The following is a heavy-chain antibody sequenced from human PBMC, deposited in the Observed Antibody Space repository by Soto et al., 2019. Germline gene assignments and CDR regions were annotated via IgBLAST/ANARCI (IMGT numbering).Heavy chain of an antibody. J-gene: IGHJ4*02. Sequence: SVKVSCKASGDTFSSYAISWVRQAPGQGLEWMGGIIPILGTPNYAQKFQGRVTITADKSTSTAYMELSSLRSEDTAVYYCARERSRYDRSGYYRPDYWGQGTLVTVS. V-gene: IGHV1-69*10. CDR3: ARERSRYDRSGYYRPDY. D-gene: IGHD3-22*01. CDR2: IIPILGTP. CDR1: GDTFSSYA.